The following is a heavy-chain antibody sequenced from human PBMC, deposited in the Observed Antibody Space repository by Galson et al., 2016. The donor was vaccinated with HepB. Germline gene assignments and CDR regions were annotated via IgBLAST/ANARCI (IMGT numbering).Heavy chain of an antibody. D-gene: IGHD3-16*01. CDR2: ISTSSTYI. Sequence: SLRLSCAASAFTVSSYSMHWVRQAPGKGLEWVSPISTSSTYIYYADSVKGRFTISRDNAKNSLYLQMNGLRAEDTAVYYCARDYARAFDIWGQGTMVTVSS. CDR1: AFTVSSYS. V-gene: IGHV3-21*01. CDR3: ARDYARAFDI. J-gene: IGHJ3*02.